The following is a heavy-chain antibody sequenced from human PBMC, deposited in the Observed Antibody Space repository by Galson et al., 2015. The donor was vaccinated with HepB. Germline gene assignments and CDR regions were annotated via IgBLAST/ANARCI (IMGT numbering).Heavy chain of an antibody. CDR2: ISGAGGST. V-gene: IGHV3-23*01. CDR1: GFGFGHYA. CDR3: AKGSDYYGSGTYYNGALYSDH. Sequence: SLRLSCAGSGFGFGHYAMSWARQAPGKGLEWLSAISGAGGSTYYANSVRGRFTIARDNSKNTLYLQMNGLRAEDTAVYYCAKGSDYYGSGTYYNGALYSDHWGQGTMATVSS. D-gene: IGHD3-10*01. J-gene: IGHJ3*01.